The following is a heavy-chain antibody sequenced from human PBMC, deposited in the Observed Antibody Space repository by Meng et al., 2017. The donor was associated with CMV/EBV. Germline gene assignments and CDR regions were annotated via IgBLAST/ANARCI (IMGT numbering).Heavy chain of an antibody. J-gene: IGHJ6*02. D-gene: IGHD2-21*01. CDR3: ATLGLLFRPFDGYYGMDV. V-gene: IGHV1-69*05. CDR2: IIPIFGTA. Sequence: SVKVSCKASGYTFTGYYMHWVRQAPGQGLEWMGGIIPIFGTANYAQKFQGRVTITTDESTSTAYMELSSLRSEDTAVYYCATLGLLFRPFDGYYGMDVWGQGTTVTVSS. CDR1: GYTFTGYY.